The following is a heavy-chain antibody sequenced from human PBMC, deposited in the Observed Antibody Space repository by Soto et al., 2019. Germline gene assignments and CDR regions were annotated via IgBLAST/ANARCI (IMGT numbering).Heavy chain of an antibody. CDR2: INDSGNI. Sequence: QVQLQQWGAGLLKPSETLSLTCAVYGGSFSGYQWTWIRQTPGKRLEWIGEINDSGNINYNPSLKSRVTILVDTPKKQISLKLSSVTAAHPAVYYCARGLILWFGELSRRGGYYYYMDVWGKGTTVTVSS. V-gene: IGHV4-34*01. D-gene: IGHD3-10*01. J-gene: IGHJ6*03. CDR3: ARGLILWFGELSRRGGYYYYMDV. CDR1: GGSFSGYQ.